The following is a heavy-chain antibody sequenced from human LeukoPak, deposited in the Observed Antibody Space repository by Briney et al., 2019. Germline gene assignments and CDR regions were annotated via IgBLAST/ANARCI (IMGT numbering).Heavy chain of an antibody. J-gene: IGHJ4*02. CDR2: FDPEDGET. CDR1: GYTLTELS. Sequence: ASVKVSCKVSGYTLTELSMHWVRQAPGKGLEWMGGFDPEDGETIYAQKLQGRVTMTTDTSTSTAYMELRSLRSDDTAVYYCARWGYGDPIDYWGQGTLVTVSS. CDR3: ARWGYGDPIDY. D-gene: IGHD4-17*01. V-gene: IGHV1-24*01.